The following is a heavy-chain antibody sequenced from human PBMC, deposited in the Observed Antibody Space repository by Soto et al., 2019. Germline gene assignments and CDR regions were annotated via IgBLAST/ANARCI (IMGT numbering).Heavy chain of an antibody. J-gene: IGHJ4*02. V-gene: IGHV4-61*01. CDR1: GGSVSSGSYY. Sequence: SETLSLTCTVSGGSVSSGSYYWSWIRQPPGKGLEWIGYIYYSGSTNYKTSLKSRVTISVDTSKNQFSLKLSSVTAADTAVYYCARDIIAVAGNYFDYWGQGTLVTVSS. CDR3: ARDIIAVAGNYFDY. CDR2: IYYSGST. D-gene: IGHD6-19*01.